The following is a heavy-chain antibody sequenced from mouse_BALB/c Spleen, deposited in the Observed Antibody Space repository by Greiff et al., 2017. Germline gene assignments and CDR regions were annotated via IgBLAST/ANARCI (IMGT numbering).Heavy chain of an antibody. CDR3: ARGDRGAMDY. D-gene: IGHD2-14*01. V-gene: IGHV3-6*02. CDR1: GYSITSCYF. CDR2: ISYDGSN. Sequence: EVKLQESGPGLVKPSQSRSLTCSVTGYSITSCYFWNCIRDFPGNKLGWVGYISYDGSNNYTPSLKNRISISRDTSKNQFFLKLHSVTTEDTATFYCARGDRGAMDYWGQGTSVTVSS. J-gene: IGHJ4*01.